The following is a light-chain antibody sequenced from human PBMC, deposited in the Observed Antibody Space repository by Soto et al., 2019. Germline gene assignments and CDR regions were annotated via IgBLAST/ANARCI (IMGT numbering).Light chain of an antibody. CDR2: DAS. J-gene: IGKJ4*01. V-gene: IGKV3-11*01. Sequence: EIVLTQSPATLSLSPGERATLSCRASQSVSSYLAWYQQKPGQAPRLLIYDASNRATGIPARFSGSGSGTDFTLTISNLEPEDFAFYYCKQRSNWPPSPTFGGGTKVEIK. CDR3: KQRSNWPPSPT. CDR1: QSVSSY.